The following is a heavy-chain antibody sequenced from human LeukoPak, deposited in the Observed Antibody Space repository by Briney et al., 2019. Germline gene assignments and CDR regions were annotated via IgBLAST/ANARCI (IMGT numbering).Heavy chain of an antibody. D-gene: IGHD5-24*01. CDR3: ARDRLRDGFTEYYFDY. J-gene: IGHJ4*02. CDR2: NSLDSGGT. Sequence: GSSVKVSCKASGYTFTSYGISWVRQAPGQGLEWMGRNSLDSGGTKYAQKFQGRVTMTRDTSISTAYMELSGLKSDDTAVYYCARDRLRDGFTEYYFDYWGQGTLVTVSS. CDR1: GYTFTSYG. V-gene: IGHV1-2*06.